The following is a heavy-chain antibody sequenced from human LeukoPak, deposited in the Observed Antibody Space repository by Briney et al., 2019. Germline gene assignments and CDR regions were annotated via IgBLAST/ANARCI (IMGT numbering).Heavy chain of an antibody. CDR2: VYYTGST. J-gene: IGHJ4*02. CDR1: DDSISIYY. Sequence: SETLSLICSVSDDSISIYYWGWIRQPPGKGLEWIGSVYYTGSTYYNPSLNSRVTISVDTSKTHFSLRLSSVTAADTALYFCATYMTTAPYYFDYWGQGTLVTVSS. V-gene: IGHV4-39*07. CDR3: ATYMTTAPYYFDY. D-gene: IGHD4-11*01.